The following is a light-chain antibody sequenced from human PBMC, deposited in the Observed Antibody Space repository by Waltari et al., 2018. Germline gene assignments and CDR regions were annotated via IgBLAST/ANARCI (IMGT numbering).Light chain of an antibody. Sequence: EIVLTQSPATLSLSPGDRATLSCRASQSVNNKLAWYQQKPGQAPRLLIYDASTRATGVPARFSGSGSGTDLTLSISSLEPEDCAVYYCQHRSSWPLTFGGGTKLEI. J-gene: IGKJ4*01. V-gene: IGKV3-11*01. CDR2: DAS. CDR3: QHRSSWPLT. CDR1: QSVNNK.